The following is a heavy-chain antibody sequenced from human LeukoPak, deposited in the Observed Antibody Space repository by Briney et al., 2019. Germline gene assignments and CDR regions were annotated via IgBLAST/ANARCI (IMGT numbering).Heavy chain of an antibody. D-gene: IGHD1/OR15-1a*01. CDR1: GGSFSGYY. Sequence: PSETLSLTCAVYGGSFSGYYWSWIRQPPGKGLEWIGEINHSGSTNYNPSLKSRVTISVDTSKNQFSLKLSSVTAADTAVYYCARGKTRFQHWGQDTLVTVSS. V-gene: IGHV4-34*01. CDR3: ARGKTRFQH. J-gene: IGHJ1*01. CDR2: INHSGST.